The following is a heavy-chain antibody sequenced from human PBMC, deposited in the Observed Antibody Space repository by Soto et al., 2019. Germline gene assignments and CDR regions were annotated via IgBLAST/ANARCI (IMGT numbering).Heavy chain of an antibody. J-gene: IGHJ4*02. CDR1: GFTLSSYG. D-gene: IGHD3-9*01. Sequence: PGGSLRLSCAASGFTLSSYGMHWVRQAPGKGLEWVAVISYDGSNKYYADSVKGRFTISRDNSKNTLYLQMNSLRAEDTAVYYCAKEDIAYYDILTGLYYFDYWGQGTLVTVSS. CDR2: ISYDGSNK. V-gene: IGHV3-30*18. CDR3: AKEDIAYYDILTGLYYFDY.